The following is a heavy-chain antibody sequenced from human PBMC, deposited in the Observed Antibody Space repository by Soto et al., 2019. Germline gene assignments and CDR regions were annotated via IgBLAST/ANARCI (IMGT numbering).Heavy chain of an antibody. V-gene: IGHV3-48*01. Sequence: EVQLVESGGGLVQPGGSLRLSCGVSEFMFSGYSMNWVRQAPGKGLEWLSYICSRSQTIYYADSVKGRFTISRDNAKKSPELEIDRLRGGEPALDFCGGEDKKGVRSFDYWGQGTLVTVSS. D-gene: IGHD3-10*01. CDR1: EFMFSGYS. CDR3: GGEDKKGVRSFDY. J-gene: IGHJ4*02. CDR2: ICSRSQTI.